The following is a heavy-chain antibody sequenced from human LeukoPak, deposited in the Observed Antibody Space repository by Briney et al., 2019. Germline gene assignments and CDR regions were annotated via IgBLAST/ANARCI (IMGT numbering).Heavy chain of an antibody. CDR1: GYSFTSYW. Sequence: GESLKISCKGSGYSFTSYWIGWVRQMPGKGLEGMGIIYPGDSDTRYSPSFQGQVTISADKSISTAYLQWSSLKASDTAMYYCARQGAYSNRDFVYWGQGTLVTVSS. J-gene: IGHJ4*02. CDR2: IYPGDSDT. D-gene: IGHD6-13*01. V-gene: IGHV5-51*01. CDR3: ARQGAYSNRDFVY.